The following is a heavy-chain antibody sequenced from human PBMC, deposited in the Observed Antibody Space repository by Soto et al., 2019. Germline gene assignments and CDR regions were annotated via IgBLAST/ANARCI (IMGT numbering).Heavy chain of an antibody. V-gene: IGHV3-13*04. J-gene: IGHJ4*02. Sequence: EVQLVESGGGLVQPGGSLRLSCAASGFTFSSYDMHWVRQVTGNGLEWVSAIGTAGDAYYPHSVKGRFTISRENAKNSLYLQMNSLRAEDTAVYYCARAFITGGLDYWGQGTMVTVSS. CDR2: IGTAGDA. CDR3: ARAFITGGLDY. CDR1: GFTFSSYD. D-gene: IGHD7-27*01.